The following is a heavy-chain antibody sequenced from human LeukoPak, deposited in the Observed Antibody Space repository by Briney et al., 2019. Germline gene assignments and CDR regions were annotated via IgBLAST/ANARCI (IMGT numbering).Heavy chain of an antibody. CDR2: ITSSSIYI. J-gene: IGHJ3*02. Sequence: PGGTLRLSCAASGFTFNIFGMNWVRQAPGKGLEWVSSITSSSIYIYYADSVKGRFTISRDNAKNSLYLQMNSLRAEDTAVYYCARPKGDAFDIWGQGTMVTVSS. CDR3: ARPKGDAFDI. V-gene: IGHV3-21*01. CDR1: GFTFNIFG.